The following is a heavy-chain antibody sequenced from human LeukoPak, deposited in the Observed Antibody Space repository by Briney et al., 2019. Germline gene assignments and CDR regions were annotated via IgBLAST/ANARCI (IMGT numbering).Heavy chain of an antibody. CDR3: ARAYSVGDCTVLHIYFDN. V-gene: IGHV4-38-2*02. Sequence: PSETLSLTCTVSGYSISSGYFWGWMRQPPRKGLEWSGSIYQSETAHYNPSLKSRVTISVDTSKNQFSLKLRSVMAADTAVYYCARAYSVGDCTVLHIYFDNWGQGTLVTVSS. J-gene: IGHJ4*02. CDR2: IYQSETA. D-gene: IGHD2-21*02. CDR1: GYSISSGYF.